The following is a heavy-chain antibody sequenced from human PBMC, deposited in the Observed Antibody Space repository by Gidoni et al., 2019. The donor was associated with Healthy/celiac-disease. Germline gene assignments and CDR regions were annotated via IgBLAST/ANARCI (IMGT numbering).Heavy chain of an antibody. J-gene: IGHJ6*02. D-gene: IGHD3-16*01. CDR2: IYPGDSDT. CDR1: GYTFPRSW. Sequence: EVQLVQSGAEVQKPGASLRLSCKGSGYTFPRSWIGWVRQMPRKGLEWMGIIYPGDSDTRYSPSFQVQVTISADKSINTAYLQWSSLKASDTAMYYCAREHYADVWGQGTTVTVSS. V-gene: IGHV5-51*01. CDR3: AREHYADV.